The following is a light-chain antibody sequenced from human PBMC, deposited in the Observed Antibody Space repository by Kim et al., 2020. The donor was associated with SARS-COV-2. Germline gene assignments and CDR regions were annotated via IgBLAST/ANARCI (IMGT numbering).Light chain of an antibody. CDR2: LGS. V-gene: IGKV2-28*01. CDR3: MQALQIPYT. Sequence: EPASISCRSSPTLLHSNGYNYLDWYLQKPGQSPQLLIYLGSNRASGVPARFSGSGSGPDFTLKISRVEADDVVIYYWMQALQIPYTFGLGAKL. J-gene: IGKJ2*01. CDR1: PTLLHSNGYNY.